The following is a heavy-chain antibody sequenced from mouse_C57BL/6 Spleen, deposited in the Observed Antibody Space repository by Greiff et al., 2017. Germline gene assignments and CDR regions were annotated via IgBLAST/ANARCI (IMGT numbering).Heavy chain of an antibody. J-gene: IGHJ4*01. D-gene: IGHD2-2*01. CDR1: GYAFSSYW. CDR2: IYPGDGDT. V-gene: IGHV1-80*01. CDR3: ARWGNGYYYAMDY. Sequence: QVQLQQSGAELVKPGASVKISCKASGYAFSSYWMNWVKQRPGKGLEWIGQIYPGDGDTNYNGKFKGKATLTADKSSSTAYMQLSSLTSEDSAVYFCARWGNGYYYAMDYWGQGTSVTVSS.